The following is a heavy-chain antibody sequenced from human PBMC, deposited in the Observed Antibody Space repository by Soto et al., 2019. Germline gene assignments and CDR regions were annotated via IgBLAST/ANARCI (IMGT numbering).Heavy chain of an antibody. CDR2: IYYSGST. D-gene: IGHD4-17*01. V-gene: IGHV4-59*08. CDR3: ARRYGDCFDY. J-gene: IGHJ4*02. CDR1: GGSIIGYY. Sequence: LLPLSLTCSVSGGSIIGYYWRWIRQPPGKGLEWIGYIYYSGSTNYNPSLKSRVTISVDTSKNQFSLKLSSVTAADTAVYYCARRYGDCFDYWGQGTLVTVSS.